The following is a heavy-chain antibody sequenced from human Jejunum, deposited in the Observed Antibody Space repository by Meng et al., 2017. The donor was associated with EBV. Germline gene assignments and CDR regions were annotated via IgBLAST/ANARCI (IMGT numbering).Heavy chain of an antibody. Sequence: QLQLRVSGPRLGKPSETLSLTCTVTGGSVNSGNVYWSWSRQPPGKGLEWNGYIYYSGSTNYIPSLKSRVTISLDTSKNQFSLKLSSVTAADTAVYYCAGLRYSGYDRAFDYWGQGALVTVSS. CDR3: AGLRYSGYDRAFDY. CDR2: IYYSGST. V-gene: IGHV4-61*01. J-gene: IGHJ4*02. D-gene: IGHD5-12*01. CDR1: GGSVNSGNVY.